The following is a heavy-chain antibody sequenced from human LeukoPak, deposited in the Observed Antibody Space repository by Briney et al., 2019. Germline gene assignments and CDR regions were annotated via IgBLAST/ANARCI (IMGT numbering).Heavy chain of an antibody. V-gene: IGHV1-18*01. CDR2: ISAYNGNT. CDR1: GYTFSNYG. J-gene: IGHJ5*02. CDR3: ARVIGNWNYLNWFDP. D-gene: IGHD1-7*01. Sequence: ASVKVSCKASGYTFSNYGISWVRQAPGQGLEWMGWISAYNGNTNYAQKLQGRVTMTTDTSTSTAYMELRSLRSDDTAVYYCARVIGNWNYLNWFDPWGQGTLVTVSS.